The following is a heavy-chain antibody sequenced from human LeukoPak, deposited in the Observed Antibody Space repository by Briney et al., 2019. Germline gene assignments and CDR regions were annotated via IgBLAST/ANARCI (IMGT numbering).Heavy chain of an antibody. Sequence: SGPALVKPTQTLTLTCTFSGFSLSTSGMCVSWIRQPPGKALEWLARIDWDDDKYYSTSLKTRLTISKDTSKNQVVLTMTNMDPVDTATYYCARSDNGVVTAMEFDYWGQGTLVTVSS. J-gene: IGHJ4*02. V-gene: IGHV2-70*11. CDR1: GFSLSTSGMC. CDR2: IDWDDDK. CDR3: ARSDNGVVTAMEFDY. D-gene: IGHD2-21*02.